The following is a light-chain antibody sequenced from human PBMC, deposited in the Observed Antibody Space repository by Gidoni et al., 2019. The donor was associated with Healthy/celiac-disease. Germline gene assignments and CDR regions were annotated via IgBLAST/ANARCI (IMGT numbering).Light chain of an antibody. CDR2: AAS. CDR1: QSICSY. J-gene: IGKJ1*01. V-gene: IGKV1-39*01. Sequence: DIQITQSPSSLSASVGDRVTITCRASQSICSYLNWYQQKPGKAPKLLIYAASSLQSGVPSRFSGSGSGTDFTLTISSLQPEDFATYYCQQSYSTWTFGQGTKVEIK. CDR3: QQSYSTWT.